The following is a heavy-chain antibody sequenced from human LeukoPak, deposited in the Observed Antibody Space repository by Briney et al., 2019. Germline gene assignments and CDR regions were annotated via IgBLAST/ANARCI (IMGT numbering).Heavy chain of an antibody. CDR1: GFTFSSYA. Sequence: GGSLRLSCAASGFTFSSYAMTWVRQAPGKGLEWVSGISGSGGSTYYADSVKGRFTISRDNSKNRLYLQMNSLRAEDTAVYYCEKDDGRNNGNDGGNFFDMGGKGTMATFSS. D-gene: IGHD1-1*01. CDR2: ISGSGGST. CDR3: EKDDGRNNGNDGGNFFDM. J-gene: IGHJ3*02. V-gene: IGHV3-23*01.